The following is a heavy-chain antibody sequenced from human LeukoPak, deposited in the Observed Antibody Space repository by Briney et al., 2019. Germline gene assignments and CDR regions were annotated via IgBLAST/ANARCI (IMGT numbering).Heavy chain of an antibody. CDR3: ARGRREWLLLRDVSSDYYDSSGYYLYFDY. Sequence: PSETLSLTCTVSGGSISSYYWSWIRQPPGKGLEWIGEINHSGSTNYNPSLKSRVTISVDTSKNQFSLKLSSVTAADTAVYYCARGRREWLLLRDVSSDYYDSSGYYLYFDYWGQGTLVTVSS. D-gene: IGHD3-22*01. CDR1: GGSISSYY. V-gene: IGHV4-34*01. CDR2: INHSGST. J-gene: IGHJ4*02.